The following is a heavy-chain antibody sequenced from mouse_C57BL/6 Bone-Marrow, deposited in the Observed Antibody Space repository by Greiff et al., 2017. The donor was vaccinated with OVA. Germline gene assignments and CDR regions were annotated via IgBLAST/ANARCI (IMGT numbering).Heavy chain of an antibody. J-gene: IGHJ1*03. CDR1: GFSLSTFGMG. V-gene: IGHV8-8*01. CDR3: ARYYYGSSPWYFDV. Sequence: QVQLKESGPGILQPSQTLSLTCSFSGFSLSTFGMGVGWIRQPSGKGLEWLAPIWWDDDKYYNPALKSRLTISKDTSKNQVFLKIANVDTADTATYYCARYYYGSSPWYFDVWGTGTTVTVSS. CDR2: IWWDDDK. D-gene: IGHD1-1*01.